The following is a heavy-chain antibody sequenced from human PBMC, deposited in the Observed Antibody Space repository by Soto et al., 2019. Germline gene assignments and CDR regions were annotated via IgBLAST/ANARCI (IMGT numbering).Heavy chain of an antibody. D-gene: IGHD6-6*01. V-gene: IGHV3-11*06. Sequence: QVQLVESGGGLVKPGGSLRLSCAASRFTFSDYYTSWIRQAPGKGLEWVAYISTRSSYTNYADSVRGRFTISRDNAKNSVYLQMNSLRAEDTAVYFCARDQGHSSSSTYGMDVWGQGTTVTVSS. J-gene: IGHJ6*02. CDR2: ISTRSSYT. CDR3: ARDQGHSSSSTYGMDV. CDR1: RFTFSDYY.